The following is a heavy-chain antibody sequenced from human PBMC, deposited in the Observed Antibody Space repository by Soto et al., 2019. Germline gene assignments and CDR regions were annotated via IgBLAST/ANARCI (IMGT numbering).Heavy chain of an antibody. CDR1: GGTFSSYA. CDR2: IIPIFGTA. V-gene: IGHV1-69*13. CDR3: ARSASQSIAAARYFQH. D-gene: IGHD6-13*01. J-gene: IGHJ1*01. Sequence: SVKVSCKASGGTFSSYAISWVRQAPGQGLEWMGGIIPIFGTANYAQKFQGRVTITADESTSTAYMELSSLRSEDTAVYYCARSASQSIAAARYFQHWGQGTLVTSPQ.